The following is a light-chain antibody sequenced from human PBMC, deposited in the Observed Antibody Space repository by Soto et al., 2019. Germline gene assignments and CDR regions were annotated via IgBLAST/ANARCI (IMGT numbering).Light chain of an antibody. V-gene: IGLV2-11*01. CDR2: DVS. J-gene: IGLJ2*01. CDR3: CSYAGSYTPHVV. Sequence: QSALTQPRSVSGSPGQSVTISCTGTSSDVGGYNYVSWYQQHPGKAPKLMIYDVSKRPSGVPDRFSGSKSGNTASLTISGLQAEDEADYYCCSYAGSYTPHVVFGGGPKVTVL. CDR1: SSDVGGYNY.